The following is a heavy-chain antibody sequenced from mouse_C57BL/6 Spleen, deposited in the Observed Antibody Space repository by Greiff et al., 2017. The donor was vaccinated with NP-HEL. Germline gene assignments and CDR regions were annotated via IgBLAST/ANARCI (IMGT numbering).Heavy chain of an antibody. CDR1: GYTFTDYY. Sequence: QVQLQQSGPELVKPGASVKISCKASGYTFTDYYINWVKQRPGQGLEWIGWIYPGSGNNKTHEKFKGKATLTVDTSSSTAYMQLSSLTSEDSSVYFCARRWTAHFDYWGQGTTLTVSS. D-gene: IGHD3-2*01. CDR3: ARRWTAHFDY. J-gene: IGHJ2*01. CDR2: IYPGSGNN. V-gene: IGHV1-84*01.